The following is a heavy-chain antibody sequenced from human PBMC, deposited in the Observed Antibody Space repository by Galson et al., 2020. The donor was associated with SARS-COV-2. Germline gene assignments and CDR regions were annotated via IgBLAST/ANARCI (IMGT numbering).Heavy chain of an antibody. J-gene: IGHJ4*02. CDR3: ASGRESSGRVVY. Sequence: SETLSLTCTVSGGSINSGDYYCSWVRQTPGKGLEWIGYMYYTGSSYYNPSLKRRTIISLATSKNQFSLRLGSVTAADTAVYFCASGRESSGRVVYWGQGILVTVSA. CDR2: MYYTGSS. V-gene: IGHV4-30-4*01. CDR1: GGSINSGDYY.